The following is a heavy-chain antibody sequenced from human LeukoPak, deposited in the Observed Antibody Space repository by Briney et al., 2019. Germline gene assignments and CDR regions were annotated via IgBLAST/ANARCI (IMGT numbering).Heavy chain of an antibody. J-gene: IGHJ4*02. CDR3: ARDCSGGSCYSAFDY. D-gene: IGHD2-15*01. CDR2: MYCSGST. V-gene: IGHV4-39*07. CDR1: GGSISSSSYY. Sequence: PSETLSLTCTVSGGSISSSSYYWGWIRQPPGKGLEWIGSMYCSGSTNYNPSLKSRVTMSVDTSKNQFSLKLSSVTAADTAVYYCARDCSGGSCYSAFDYWGQGTLVTVSS.